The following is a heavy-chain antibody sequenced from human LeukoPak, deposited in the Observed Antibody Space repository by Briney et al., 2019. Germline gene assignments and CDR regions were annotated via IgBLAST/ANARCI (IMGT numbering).Heavy chain of an antibody. V-gene: IGHV4-30-4*08. CDR2: IYYSGST. CDR3: ARSLHEDIVVVPAAIGY. J-gene: IGHJ4*02. CDR1: GGSISSGDYY. Sequence: SETLSLTCTVSGGSISSGDYYWSWIRQPPGKGLEWIGYIYYSGSTYYNPSLKSRVTISVDTSKNQFSLKLSSVTAADTAVYYCARSLHEDIVVVPAAIGYWGQGTLVTVSS. D-gene: IGHD2-2*01.